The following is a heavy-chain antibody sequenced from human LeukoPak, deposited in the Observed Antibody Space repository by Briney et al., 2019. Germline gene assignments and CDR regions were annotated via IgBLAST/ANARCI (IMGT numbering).Heavy chain of an antibody. CDR3: ARPLQGIVGATGFDY. CDR2: IYPSDSDT. D-gene: IGHD1-26*01. V-gene: IGHV5-51*01. Sequence: GESLKISCQGSEYSFATHWIAWLRQMPGKGLEWMGIIYPSDSDTRYSPSFQGQVTISADKSIKTAYLQWSSLKASDTAMCYCARPLQGIVGATGFDYWGQGTLVTVSS. J-gene: IGHJ4*02. CDR1: EYSFATHW.